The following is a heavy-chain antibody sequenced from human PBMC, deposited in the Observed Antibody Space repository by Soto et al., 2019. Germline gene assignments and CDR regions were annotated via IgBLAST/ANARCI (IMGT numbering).Heavy chain of an antibody. CDR3: AVQRGITMVRGVIEPYNWFDP. Sequence: ESLKISCKGSGYSFTSYWISWVRQMPGKGLEWMGRIDPSDSYTNYSPSFQGHVTISADKSISTAYLQWSSLKASDTAMYYCAVQRGITMVRGVIEPYNWFDPWGQGTLVTVSS. V-gene: IGHV5-10-1*01. CDR1: GYSFTSYW. D-gene: IGHD3-10*01. J-gene: IGHJ5*02. CDR2: IDPSDSYT.